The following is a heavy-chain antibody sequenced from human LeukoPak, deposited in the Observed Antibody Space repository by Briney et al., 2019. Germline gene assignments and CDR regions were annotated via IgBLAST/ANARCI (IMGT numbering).Heavy chain of an antibody. CDR2: ISAYNGNT. V-gene: IGHV1-18*01. Sequence: ASVKVSCKASGYTFTSYGISWVRQAPGQGLEWMGWISAYNGNTNYAQKLQGRVTMTTGTSTSTAYMELRSLRSDDTAVYYCARWQWGNYYYGMDVWGQGTTVTVSS. CDR1: GYTFTSYG. CDR3: ARWQWGNYYYGMDV. D-gene: IGHD6-19*01. J-gene: IGHJ6*02.